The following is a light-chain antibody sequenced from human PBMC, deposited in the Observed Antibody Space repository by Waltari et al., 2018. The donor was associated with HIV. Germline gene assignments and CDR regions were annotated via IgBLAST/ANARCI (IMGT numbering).Light chain of an antibody. CDR3: QQYFKSPRT. Sequence: DIVMTQSPDSLAVSLGERATINCKSGQSLFYSSNNGNYLAWYQQKPGQPPKLLIYWSSTRKSGVPDRFSGSGSGTDFTLTISSLQAEDAAVYYCQQYFKSPRTFGQGTKVEIK. V-gene: IGKV4-1*01. J-gene: IGKJ1*01. CDR1: QSLFYSSNNGNY. CDR2: WSS.